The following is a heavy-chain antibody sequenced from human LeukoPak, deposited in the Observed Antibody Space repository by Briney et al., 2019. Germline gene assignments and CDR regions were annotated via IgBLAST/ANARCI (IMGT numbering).Heavy chain of an antibody. V-gene: IGHV3-30*02. Sequence: GGSLRLSCATSGFTLSIYGMHWVRQAPGKGLEWVAFIRYDGTSQYYTDSVKGRFTISRGNSMNTMYLQMNSLRVEGTAVYYCAKVGFGWYQIDYWGQGTLVTVSS. CDR3: AKVGFGWYQIDY. J-gene: IGHJ4*02. CDR1: GFTLSIYG. CDR2: IRYDGTSQ. D-gene: IGHD6-19*01.